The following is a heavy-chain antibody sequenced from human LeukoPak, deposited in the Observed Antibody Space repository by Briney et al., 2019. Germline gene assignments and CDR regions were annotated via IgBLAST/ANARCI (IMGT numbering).Heavy chain of an antibody. V-gene: IGHV3-11*06. CDR2: ISSSSSYI. CDR3: ASEYCSSTSCPSADL. D-gene: IGHD2-2*01. CDR1: GFTFSDYY. Sequence: GGSLRLSCAASGFTFSDYYMSWIRQAPGKGLEWVSSISSSSSYIYYADSVKGRFTISRDNAKTSLYLQMNSLRAEDTAVYYCASEYCSSTSCPSADLWGQGTMVTVSS. J-gene: IGHJ3*01.